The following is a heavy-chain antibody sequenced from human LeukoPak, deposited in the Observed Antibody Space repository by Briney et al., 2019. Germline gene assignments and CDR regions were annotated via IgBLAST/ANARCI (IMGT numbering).Heavy chain of an antibody. J-gene: IGHJ3*02. V-gene: IGHV4-61*02. CDR2: IYTSGST. CDR1: GGSISSGSYY. Sequence: SQTLSLTCTVSGGSISSGSYYWSWIRQPAGKGLEWIGRIYTSGSTNYNPSLKSRVTISVDTSKNQFSLKLSSVTAADTAVYYCARPGSGSYDAFDIWGQGTMATVSS. CDR3: ARPGSGSYDAFDI. D-gene: IGHD3-10*01.